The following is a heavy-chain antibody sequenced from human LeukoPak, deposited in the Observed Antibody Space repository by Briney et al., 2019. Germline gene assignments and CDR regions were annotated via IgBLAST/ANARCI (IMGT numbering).Heavy chain of an antibody. CDR2: IRYDGSNK. V-gene: IGHV3-30*02. D-gene: IGHD3-10*01. J-gene: IGHJ4*02. Sequence: GGSLRLSCAAPGFTFSSFGMRWVRQAPGKGLEWVAFIRYDGSNKYYADSVKGRFTISRDNSKNTLYVQMNSLRAEDTAVYYCAKDQLWFGESSFDYWGQGTLVTVSS. CDR1: GFTFSSFG. CDR3: AKDQLWFGESSFDY.